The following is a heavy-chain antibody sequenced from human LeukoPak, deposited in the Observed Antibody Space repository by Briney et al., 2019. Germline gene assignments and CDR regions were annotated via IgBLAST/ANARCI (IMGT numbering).Heavy chain of an antibody. J-gene: IGHJ4*02. CDR1: GGSISSSSYY. Sequence: SETLSLTCTVSGGSISSSSYYWGWIRQPPGRGLEWIGSIYYSGSTYYNPSLKSRVTISVDTSKNQFSLKLSSVTAADTAVYYCARHGSGYDSGDYWGQGTLVTVSS. D-gene: IGHD5-12*01. CDR2: IYYSGST. CDR3: ARHGSGYDSGDY. V-gene: IGHV4-39*01.